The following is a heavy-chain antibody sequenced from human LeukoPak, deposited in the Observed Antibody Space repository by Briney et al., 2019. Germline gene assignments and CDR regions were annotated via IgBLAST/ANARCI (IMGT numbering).Heavy chain of an antibody. J-gene: IGHJ4*02. CDR1: GFTFCDYY. Sequence: KPGGSLRLSCAASGFTFCDYYMSWIREAPGKGVEWVSYISSSGSTIYYADSVKGRFTISRDNSKNTLYLQMNSLRAEDTAVYYCAREGVRGITYHFDHWGQGTLVTVSS. V-gene: IGHV3-11*04. CDR2: ISSSGSTI. CDR3: AREGVRGITYHFDH. D-gene: IGHD3-10*01.